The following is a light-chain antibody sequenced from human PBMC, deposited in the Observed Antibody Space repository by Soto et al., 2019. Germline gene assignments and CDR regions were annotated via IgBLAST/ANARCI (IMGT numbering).Light chain of an antibody. CDR2: DAS. V-gene: IGKV3-11*01. CDR1: QNVSSY. J-gene: IGKJ4*01. CDR3: QQRSNWPST. Sequence: EIVLTQSPATLSLSPGERAALSCRASQNVSSYLAWYQQKRGQAPRLLIYDASKRAKGIPARFSGSESGTDFTLTVSSLEPEDFAIYFCQQRSNWPSTFGGGTKVEI.